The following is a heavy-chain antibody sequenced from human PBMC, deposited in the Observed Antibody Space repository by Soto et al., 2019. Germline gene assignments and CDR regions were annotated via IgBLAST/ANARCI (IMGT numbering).Heavy chain of an antibody. V-gene: IGHV2-70*04. D-gene: IGHD2-15*01. CDR1: GFSFTTSEMR. Sequence: SGPTLVNPTQTLTLTCTFSGFSFTTSEMRVGWIRQPPGKALEWLARIDWDDDKFYSTSLKTRLTISKDTSKNQVVLTMTNMDPVDTATYYCAHIEVSGSAFDIWGQGTMVTVSS. J-gene: IGHJ3*02. CDR3: AHIEVSGSAFDI. CDR2: IDWDDDK.